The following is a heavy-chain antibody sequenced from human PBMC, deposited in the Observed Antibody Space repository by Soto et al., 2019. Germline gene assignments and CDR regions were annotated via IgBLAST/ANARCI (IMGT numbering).Heavy chain of an antibody. J-gene: IGHJ4*02. CDR1: GYTFTGYA. V-gene: IGHV1-18*01. CDR2: ISAYNGHT. Sequence: ASVKVSCKASGYTFTGYAMHWVLQAPGQRLEWTGWISAYNGHTNYAQKLQGRVTMTTDTSTSTAYMELRSLRSDDTAVYYCARNQEEYQLPNDYWGQGTLVTVSS. D-gene: IGHD2-2*01. CDR3: ARNQEEYQLPNDY.